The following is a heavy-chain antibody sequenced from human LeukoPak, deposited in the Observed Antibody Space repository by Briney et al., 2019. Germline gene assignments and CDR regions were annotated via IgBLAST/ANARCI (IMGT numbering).Heavy chain of an antibody. CDR3: ATLIVGTTYFDH. V-gene: IGHV4-34*01. CDR2: IHYRGTT. J-gene: IGHJ4*02. D-gene: IGHD1-26*01. CDR1: GESFSGYY. Sequence: PSETLSLTCGVYGESFSGYYWTWVRQPPGKGLEWIGEIHYRGTTNYNPSLKSRVTVSADASRNQFSLNLTSVTVADTAVYYCATLIVGTTYFDHWGQGSLVTVSS.